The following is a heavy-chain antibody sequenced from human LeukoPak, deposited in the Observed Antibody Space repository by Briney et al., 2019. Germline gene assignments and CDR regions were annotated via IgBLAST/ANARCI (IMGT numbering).Heavy chain of an antibody. Sequence: SETLSLTCSVSGGSISRHFRSWIRQPPGKGLEWIAFIHYSGRTKYNPSLQSRVTISIDTSENNFSLKLTSVTAADTAVYYCARLLDNDSSGDPDTFDMWGQGTVVTVSS. CDR3: ARLLDNDSSGDPDTFDM. CDR2: IHYSGRT. J-gene: IGHJ3*02. D-gene: IGHD3-22*01. CDR1: GGSISRHF. V-gene: IGHV4-59*11.